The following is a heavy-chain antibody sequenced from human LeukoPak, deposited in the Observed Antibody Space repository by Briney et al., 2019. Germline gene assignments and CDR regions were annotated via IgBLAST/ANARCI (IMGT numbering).Heavy chain of an antibody. CDR2: IKSEIDGGTT. V-gene: IGHV3-15*07. D-gene: IGHD5-12*01. CDR1: GFTFSSYA. Sequence: GGSLRLSCAASGFTFSSYAMNWVRQAPGKGLEWVGRIKSEIDGGTTDYAAPVQGRFTISRDDSQATLYLQMNSLETEDTAVYYCTTGGSVIVAGTRAFDIWGQGTMVTVSS. CDR3: TTGGSVIVAGTRAFDI. J-gene: IGHJ3*02.